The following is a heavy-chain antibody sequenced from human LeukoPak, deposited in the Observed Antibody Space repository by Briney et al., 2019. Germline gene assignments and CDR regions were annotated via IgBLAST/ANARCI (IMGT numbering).Heavy chain of an antibody. J-gene: IGHJ4*02. CDR2: IYYSGST. Sequence: PSETLSLTCTASGGSISSYYWSWIRQPPGKELEWIGYIYYSGSTNYNPSLKSQVTISVDTSKNQFSLKLSSVTAADTAVYYCARAGKPPYYFDYWGQGTLVTVSS. CDR1: GGSISSYY. CDR3: ARAGKPPYYFDY. V-gene: IGHV4-59*01.